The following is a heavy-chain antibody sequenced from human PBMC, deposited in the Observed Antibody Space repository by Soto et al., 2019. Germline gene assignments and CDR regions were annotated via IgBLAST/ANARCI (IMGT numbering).Heavy chain of an antibody. CDR2: ISYDGSNK. J-gene: IGHJ4*02. Sequence: PGGSLRLSCAASGFTFSSSGMHWVRQAPGKGLEWVAVISYDGSNKYYADSVKGRFTISRDNAKNSLYLQMNSLRAEDTAIYYCASEELCGADCYFFKKWGQGTQVTVSS. D-gene: IGHD2-21*02. CDR1: GFTFSSSG. V-gene: IGHV3-30*03. CDR3: ASEELCGADCYFFKK.